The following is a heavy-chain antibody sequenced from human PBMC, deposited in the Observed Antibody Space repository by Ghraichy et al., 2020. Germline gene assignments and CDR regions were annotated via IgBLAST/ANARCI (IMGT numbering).Heavy chain of an antibody. D-gene: IGHD3-10*01. CDR2: INSDGSSR. J-gene: IGHJ6*02. CDR3: ARERMVRGVINRRIVGMDV. V-gene: IGHV3-74*01. CDR1: GFTFSSYW. Sequence: GGSLRLSCAASGFTFSSYWMHWVRQGPGKGLVWVSRINSDGSSRSYADSVKGRVTISRDNAKNTLYLQMNSLRAEDTAVYYCARERMVRGVINRRIVGMDVWGQGTTVTVSS.